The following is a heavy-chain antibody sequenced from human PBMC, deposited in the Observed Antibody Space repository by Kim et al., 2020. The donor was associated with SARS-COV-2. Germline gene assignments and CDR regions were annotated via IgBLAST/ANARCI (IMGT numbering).Heavy chain of an antibody. D-gene: IGHD3-22*01. CDR2: ISYDGSNK. CDR1: GFTFSSYG. V-gene: IGHV3-30*18. Sequence: GGSLRLSCAASGFTFSSYGMHWVRQAPGKGLEWVAVISYDGSNKYYADSVKGRFTISRDNSKNTLYLQMNSLRAEDTAVYYCAKEGAYYYDSSGYGFWGQGTTVTVS. J-gene: IGHJ6*02. CDR3: AKEGAYYYDSSGYGF.